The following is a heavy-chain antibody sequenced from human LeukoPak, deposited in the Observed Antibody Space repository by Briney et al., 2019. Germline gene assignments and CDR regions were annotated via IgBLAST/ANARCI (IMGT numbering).Heavy chain of an antibody. V-gene: IGHV1-18*04. Sequence: ASVKVSCTASGYTFTSYGISWVRQAPGQGLEWMGSISPYTGNTKYAERLQGRVIMTTDTSTRTAYMELRSLKSDDTAVFYCARDQYDHVWGSYRPYFDYWGQGTLFSVSS. CDR2: ISPYTGNT. CDR3: ARDQYDHVWGSYRPYFDY. D-gene: IGHD3-16*02. J-gene: IGHJ4*02. CDR1: GYTFTSYG.